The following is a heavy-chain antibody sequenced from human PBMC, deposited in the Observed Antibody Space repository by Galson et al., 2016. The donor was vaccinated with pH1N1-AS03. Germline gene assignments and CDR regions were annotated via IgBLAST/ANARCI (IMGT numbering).Heavy chain of an antibody. V-gene: IGHV3-30*02. CDR3: AKDWNHTIDY. J-gene: IGHJ4*02. D-gene: IGHD1-1*01. CDR1: GFAFSNYS. CDR2: IGHDGTTK. Sequence: SLRLSCAASGFAFSNYSMHWVRQAPGKGQEWVAFIGHDGTTKLQEDSVKGRIAISRDNSQNTLYLQLNSLRAEDTAVYYCAKDWNHTIDYWGQGTLVTVSS.